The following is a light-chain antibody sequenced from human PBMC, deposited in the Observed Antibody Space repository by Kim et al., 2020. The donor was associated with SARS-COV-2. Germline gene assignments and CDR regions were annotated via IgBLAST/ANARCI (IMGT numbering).Light chain of an antibody. CDR3: QQYNSYSGYT. Sequence: ASVGGRVTITCRASQSISSWFAWYQQKPGKAPKLLIYKASNLESGVPSRFSGSGSGTEFTLTISSLQPDDFATYYCQQYNSYSGYTFGQGTKLEI. CDR1: QSISSW. V-gene: IGKV1-5*03. J-gene: IGKJ2*01. CDR2: KAS.